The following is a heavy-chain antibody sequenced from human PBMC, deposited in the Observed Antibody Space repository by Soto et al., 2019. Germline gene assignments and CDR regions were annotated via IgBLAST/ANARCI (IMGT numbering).Heavy chain of an antibody. D-gene: IGHD6-13*01. CDR3: AKDVFSGYSSSWRYYGMDV. CDR2: ISYDGSNK. CDR1: GFTFSSYG. V-gene: IGHV3-30*18. J-gene: IGHJ6*02. Sequence: GGSLRLSCAASGFTFSSYGMHWVRQAPGKGLEWVAVISYDGSNKYYADFVKGRFTISRDNSKNTLYLQMNSLRAEDTAVYYCAKDVFSGYSSSWRYYGMDVWGQGTTVTVSS.